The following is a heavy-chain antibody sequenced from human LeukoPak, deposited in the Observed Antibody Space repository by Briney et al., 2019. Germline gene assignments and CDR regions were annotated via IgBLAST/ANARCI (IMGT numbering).Heavy chain of an antibody. CDR1: GFTFSDYY. J-gene: IGHJ6*03. CDR3: ARVSPSAIAAADDYYYYYMDV. V-gene: IGHV3-11*01. CDR2: ISSSGSPI. Sequence: GGSLRLSCAASGFTFSDYYMSWIRQTPGKGLEWVSYISSSGSPIYYADSVKGRFTISRDNAKNSLYLQVNSLRAEDTAVYYCARVSPSAIAAADDYYYYYMDVWGKGTTVTVSS. D-gene: IGHD6-13*01.